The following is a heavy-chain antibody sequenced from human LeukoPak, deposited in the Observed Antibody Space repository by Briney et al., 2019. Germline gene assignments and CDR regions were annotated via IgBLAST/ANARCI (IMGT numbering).Heavy chain of an antibody. CDR2: IYSDGST. Sequence: PGGSLRLSCAASGFTVSSNYMSWVRQAPGKGLEWVSIIYSDGSTNYSDSVNDRFTISRDNSQNTLYLQMNSLRADDTDLYYCARERTYCGGDCWRDWNFDLWGRGTLVTVSS. CDR3: ARERTYCGGDCWRDWNFDL. V-gene: IGHV3-53*01. D-gene: IGHD2-21*02. CDR1: GFTVSSNY. J-gene: IGHJ2*01.